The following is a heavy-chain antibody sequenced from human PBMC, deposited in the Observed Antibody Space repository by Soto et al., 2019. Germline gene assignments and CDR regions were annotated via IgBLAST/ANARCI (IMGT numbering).Heavy chain of an antibody. J-gene: IGHJ6*02. CDR2: IKQDGSEK. D-gene: IGHD3-22*01. CDR1: GFTFSSYW. V-gene: IGHV3-7*01. Sequence: GGSLRLSCAASGFTFSSYWMSWVRQAPGKGLEWVANIKQDGSEKYYVDSVKGRFTISIDNAKNSLYLQMNSLRAEDTAVYYCARETLGYYDSSGYYYYYYGMDVWGQGTTVTVSS. CDR3: ARETLGYYDSSGYYYYYYGMDV.